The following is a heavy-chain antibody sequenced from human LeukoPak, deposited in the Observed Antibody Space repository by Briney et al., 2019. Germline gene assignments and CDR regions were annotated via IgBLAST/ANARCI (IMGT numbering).Heavy chain of an antibody. CDR2: IIPIFGTA. D-gene: IGHD3-10*01. CDR3: ARVWSRFGELLGY. V-gene: IGHV1-69*13. CDR1: GGTFSSYA. Sequence: SVKVSCKASGGTFSSYAISWVRQAPGQGLEWMGGIIPIFGTANYAQKFQGRVTITADESTSTAYMELSSLRSEDTAVYYCARVWSRFGELLGYWGQGTLVTVSS. J-gene: IGHJ4*02.